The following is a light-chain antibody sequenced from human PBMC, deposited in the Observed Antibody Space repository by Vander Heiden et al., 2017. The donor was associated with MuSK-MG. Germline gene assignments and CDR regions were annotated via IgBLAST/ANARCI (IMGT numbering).Light chain of an antibody. CDR1: ESISNY. V-gene: IGKV1-39*01. J-gene: IGKJ2*01. CDR2: AAS. Sequence: DIQMTQSPSSLSASVRDRVTITCRANESISNYLSWYQQNPGKAPKLLISAASSLQSGVPSRFSGSGSETDFTLSISSLQPEDFATYFCPQGYTIPYTFGQGTKLERK. CDR3: PQGYTIPYT.